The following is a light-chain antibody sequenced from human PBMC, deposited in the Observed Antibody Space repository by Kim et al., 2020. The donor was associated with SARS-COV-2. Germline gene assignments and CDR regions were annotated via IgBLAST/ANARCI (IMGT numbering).Light chain of an antibody. CDR2: GAS. CDR3: QLYNHWPLT. Sequence: EIVMTQSPATLSVSPGERATLSCRASQSVSSNLAWYQQKPGQAPRLLIYGASTRATGIPGRFSGSGSGTEFTLTISSLQSEDFAVYYCQLYNHWPLTFGGGTKVDIK. CDR1: QSVSSN. V-gene: IGKV3-15*01. J-gene: IGKJ4*01.